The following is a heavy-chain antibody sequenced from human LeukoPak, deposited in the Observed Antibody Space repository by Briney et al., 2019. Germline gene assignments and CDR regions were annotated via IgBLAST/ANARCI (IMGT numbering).Heavy chain of an antibody. CDR1: GFTFSSYA. CDR2: ISGSGGST. J-gene: IGHJ4*02. CDR3: AKDPVYYDSSGYSSYFDY. Sequence: GGSLRLSCAASGFTFSSYAMSWVRQAPGKGLEWVSAISGSGGSTYYAGSVKGRFTISRDNSKNTLYLQMNSLRAEDTAVYYCAKDPVYYDSSGYSSYFDYWGQGTLVTVSS. V-gene: IGHV3-23*01. D-gene: IGHD3-22*01.